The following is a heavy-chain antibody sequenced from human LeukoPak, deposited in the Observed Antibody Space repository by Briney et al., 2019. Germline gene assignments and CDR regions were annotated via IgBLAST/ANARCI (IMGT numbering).Heavy chain of an antibody. V-gene: IGHV3-23*01. CDR1: GFTFSSYG. CDR3: AKDHSSSWPKGWFDP. D-gene: IGHD6-13*01. Sequence: GGPLRLSCAASGFTFSSYGMSWVRQAPGKGLEWVSAISGSGGSTYYADSVKGRFTISRDNSKNTLYLQMNSLRAEDTAVYYCAKDHSSSWPKGWFDPWGQGTLVTVSS. J-gene: IGHJ5*02. CDR2: ISGSGGST.